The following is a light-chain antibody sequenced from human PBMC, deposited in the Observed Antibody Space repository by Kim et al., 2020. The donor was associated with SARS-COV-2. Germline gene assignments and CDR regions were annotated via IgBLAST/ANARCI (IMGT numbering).Light chain of an antibody. CDR2: GAS. CDR1: QDIRND. CDR3: LQHSTYPIT. V-gene: IGKV1-17*01. Sequence: ASVGDRVTIPCRASQDIRNDLGWYQQNPGRAPKRLIYGASSLQSGGPSRFSGSGSGTEFTLTISSVQPEDFATYFCLQHSTYPITFGQGTRLEIK. J-gene: IGKJ5*01.